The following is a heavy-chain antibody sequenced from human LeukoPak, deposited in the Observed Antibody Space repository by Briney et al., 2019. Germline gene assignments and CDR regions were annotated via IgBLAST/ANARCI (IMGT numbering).Heavy chain of an antibody. V-gene: IGHV3-48*03. CDR2: ISTSGSTI. D-gene: IGHD2-21*02. Sequence: PGGSLRLSCAASGFPFSSYEMTWIRQAPGKGLEWVSYISTSGSTIYYADSVKGRFTISRDNAKNSLYFQMNSLGAEDTALYYCVRGGGGDSAFDYWGQGTLVTVSS. CDR3: VRGGGGDSAFDY. J-gene: IGHJ4*02. CDR1: GFPFSSYE.